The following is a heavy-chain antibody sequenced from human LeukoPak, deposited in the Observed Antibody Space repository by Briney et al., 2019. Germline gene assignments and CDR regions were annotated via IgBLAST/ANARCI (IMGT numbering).Heavy chain of an antibody. D-gene: IGHD6-13*01. V-gene: IGHV4-59*08. CDR2: IYYSGST. Sequence: NASETLSLTCTVSGVSISSYYWSWIRQPPGKGLEWIGYIYYSGSTNYNPSLKSRVTISVDRSKSQFSLKVSSVTAADTAVYYCARHIAAAGRFDYWGQGTLVTVSS. CDR1: GVSISSYY. J-gene: IGHJ4*02. CDR3: ARHIAAAGRFDY.